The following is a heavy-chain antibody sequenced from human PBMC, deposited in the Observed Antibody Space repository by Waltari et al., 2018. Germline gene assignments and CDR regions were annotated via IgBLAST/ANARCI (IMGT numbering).Heavy chain of an antibody. Sequence: QLQLQESGPQLVKPSETLSLTCTVSGASLDNTTHYWGWVRQPPGKGLEWIGSIYYTGTTYYNPSLKSRMTISADTPKTQFSLRLSSVTAADTAVYYCARHINFWSGYYFDSWGQGTLVTVSS. V-gene: IGHV4-39*01. CDR1: GASLDNTTHY. CDR2: IYYTGTT. CDR3: ARHINFWSGYYFDS. J-gene: IGHJ4*02. D-gene: IGHD3-3*01.